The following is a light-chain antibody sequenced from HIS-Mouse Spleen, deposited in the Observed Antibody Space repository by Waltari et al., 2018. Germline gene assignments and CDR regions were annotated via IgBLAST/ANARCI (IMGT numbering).Light chain of an antibody. J-gene: IGLJ3*02. CDR2: KDS. CDR1: ALPKPY. Sequence: SYELTQPPSVSVSPGRTARITCSGDALPKPYAYWYQQKPGQAPVLVIYKDSERPSGIPERFSDSSSGTTVTLTISGVQAEDEADYYCQSADSSGTWVFGGGTKLTVL. V-gene: IGLV3-25*03. CDR3: QSADSSGTWV.